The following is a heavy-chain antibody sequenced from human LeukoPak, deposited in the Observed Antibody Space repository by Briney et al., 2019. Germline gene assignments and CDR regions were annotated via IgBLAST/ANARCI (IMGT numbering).Heavy chain of an antibody. CDR1: GYSFTTYW. J-gene: IGHJ6*03. V-gene: IGHV5-51*01. Sequence: GESLKISCKASGYSFTTYWIGWVRQMPGKGLEWMGIIWPHDSHTKYSPSFEGQVTISADKSINTAYLQWSSLKASDTAIYYCARADFYYYYLDFWGKGTTVTVSS. CDR2: IWPHDSHT. CDR3: ARADFYYYYLDF.